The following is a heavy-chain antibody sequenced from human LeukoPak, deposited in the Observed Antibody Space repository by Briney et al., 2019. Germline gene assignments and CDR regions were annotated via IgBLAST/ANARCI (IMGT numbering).Heavy chain of an antibody. CDR2: VKRKIDGETT. V-gene: IGHV3-15*01. CDR1: GFTFSNAW. Sequence: KPGGSLRLSCAASGFTFSNAWMTWVRQAPGKGLEWVGRVKRKIDGETTDYAAAAKGRFAISRDDSKNTVYLQMNSLKTEDTALYYCTTDSAAYWGQGTLVTVSS. CDR3: TTDSAAY. J-gene: IGHJ4*02.